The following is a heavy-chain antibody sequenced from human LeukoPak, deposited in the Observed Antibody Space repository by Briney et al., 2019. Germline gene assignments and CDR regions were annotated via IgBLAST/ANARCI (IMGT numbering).Heavy chain of an antibody. D-gene: IGHD3-22*01. J-gene: IGHJ4*02. CDR2: IYYSGST. CDR1: GGSISSHY. V-gene: IGHV4-59*11. Sequence: SETLSLTCTVSGGSISSHYWSWIRQPPGKGLEWIGYIYYSGSTNYNPSLKSRVTISVDTSKNQFSLKLSSVTAADTAVYYCARADDSSGNFDYWGQGTLVTVSS. CDR3: ARADDSSGNFDY.